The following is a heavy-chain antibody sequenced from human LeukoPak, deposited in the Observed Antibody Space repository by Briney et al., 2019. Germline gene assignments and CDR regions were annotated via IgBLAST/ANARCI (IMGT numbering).Heavy chain of an antibody. CDR2: ISYDGNNK. D-gene: IGHD6-13*01. CDR1: GFTFSDYY. CDR3: AKRGSNWSTDY. Sequence: GGSLRLSCAASGFTFSDYYMSWVRQAPGEGLEWVAVISYDGNNKYYSDSVRGRFTISRDDFKNTVYLQMDSLRAEDTAIYYCAKRGSNWSTDYWGQGTLVAVSS. V-gene: IGHV3-30*18. J-gene: IGHJ4*02.